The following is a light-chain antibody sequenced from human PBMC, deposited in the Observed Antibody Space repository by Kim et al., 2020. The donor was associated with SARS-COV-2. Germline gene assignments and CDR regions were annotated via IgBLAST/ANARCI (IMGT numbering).Light chain of an antibody. CDR3: NSRDNNDNVL. CDR2: GKN. Sequence: VALGQTDRITGQVDSLKSYYTPWFQQKPGQAPILVVYGKNNRPSGNPARFSGSSSGNTASLTITGTQAGDEADYYCNSRDNNDNVLFGGGTQLTVL. J-gene: IGLJ2*01. V-gene: IGLV3-19*01. CDR1: SLKSYY.